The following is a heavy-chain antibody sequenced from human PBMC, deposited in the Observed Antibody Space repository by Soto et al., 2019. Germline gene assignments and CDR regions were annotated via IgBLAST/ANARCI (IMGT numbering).Heavy chain of an antibody. CDR3: ARAITIFGVVIFPFHFDY. Sequence: PSETLSLTCTVSGDSISSGGSYWNWIRQRPGKGLEWMGYIFYSGSFYYTPSLRGRVMMSADTSKNQFYLRLSSVTAADTAVYYCARAITIFGVVIFPFHFDYWGQGTLVTVS. CDR1: GDSISSGGSY. D-gene: IGHD3-3*01. V-gene: IGHV4-31*03. CDR2: IFYSGSF. J-gene: IGHJ4*02.